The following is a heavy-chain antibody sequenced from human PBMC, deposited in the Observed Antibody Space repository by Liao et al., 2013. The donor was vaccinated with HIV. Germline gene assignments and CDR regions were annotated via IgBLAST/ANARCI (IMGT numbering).Heavy chain of an antibody. CDR2: IYTSGST. D-gene: IGHD3-22*01. Sequence: QVQLQQWGAGLLKPSETLSLTCAVYGGSFSGYYWSWIRQPAGKGLEWIGRIYTSGSTNYNPSLKSRVTMSVDTSKNQFSLKLSSVTAADTAVYYCAREDYYDSSGSGAFDIWGQGTMVTVSS. CDR3: AREDYYDSSGSGAFDI. J-gene: IGHJ3*02. CDR1: GGSFSGYY. V-gene: IGHV4-59*10.